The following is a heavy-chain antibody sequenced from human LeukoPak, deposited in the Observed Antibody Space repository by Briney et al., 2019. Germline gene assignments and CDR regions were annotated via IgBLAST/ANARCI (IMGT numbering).Heavy chain of an antibody. Sequence: GGSLRLSCAASGFTFNNYAMSWVRQAPGKGLERVSAISASGGTTYYADSVKGRFTISGDNSENTLFLQMNSLRAEDTAVYYCAKEPREYCSSTSCPNWFDSWGQGTLVTVSS. V-gene: IGHV3-23*01. CDR2: ISASGGTT. CDR3: AKEPREYCSSTSCPNWFDS. J-gene: IGHJ5*01. CDR1: GFTFNNYA. D-gene: IGHD2-2*01.